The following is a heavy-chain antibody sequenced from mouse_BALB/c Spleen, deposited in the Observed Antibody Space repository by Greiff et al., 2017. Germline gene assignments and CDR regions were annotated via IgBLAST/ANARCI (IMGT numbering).Heavy chain of an antibody. V-gene: IGHV3-8*02. D-gene: IGHD2-14*01. Sequence: DVHLVESGPSLVKPSQTLSLTCSVTGDSITSGYWNWIRKFPGNKLEYMGYISYSGSTYYNPSLKSRISITRDTSKNQYYLQLNSVTTEDTATYYCARGGTYYRYDVAMDYWGQGTSVTVSS. CDR2: ISYSGST. CDR1: GDSITSGY. J-gene: IGHJ4*01. CDR3: ARGGTYYRYDVAMDY.